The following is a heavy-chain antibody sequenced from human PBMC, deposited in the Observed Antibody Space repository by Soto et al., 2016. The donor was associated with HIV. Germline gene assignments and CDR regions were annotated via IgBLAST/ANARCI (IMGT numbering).Heavy chain of an antibody. J-gene: IGHJ4*02. D-gene: IGHD3-9*01. V-gene: IGHV1-18*01. CDR1: GYTFTSYG. CDR2: ISAYNGNT. Sequence: QVQLVQSGAEVKKPGASVKVSCKASGYTFTSYGISWVRQAPGQGLEWMGWISAYNGNTNYAQKLQGRVTMTTDTSTSTAYMELRSLRSDDTAVYYCAREGIPVYYDILTGHRVYFDYWGQGTLVTVSS. CDR3: AREGIPVYYDILTGHRVYFDY.